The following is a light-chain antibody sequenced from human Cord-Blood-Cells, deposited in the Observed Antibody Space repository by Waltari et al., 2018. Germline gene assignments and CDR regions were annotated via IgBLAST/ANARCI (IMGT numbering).Light chain of an antibody. J-gene: IGKJ1*01. Sequence: DIQMTQSPSTLSASVGDRVTITCRASQSISSWLAWYQQKPGQAPKLLIYDASSLESGVPSRFSGSGSGTEFTLTISSLQPDDFATYYCQQYNSQGTFGQGTKVEIK. CDR1: QSISSW. CDR3: QQYNSQGT. V-gene: IGKV1-5*01. CDR2: DAS.